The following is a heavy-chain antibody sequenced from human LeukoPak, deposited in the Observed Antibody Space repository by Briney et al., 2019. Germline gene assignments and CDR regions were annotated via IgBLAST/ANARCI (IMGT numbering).Heavy chain of an antibody. J-gene: IGHJ4*02. D-gene: IGHD3-10*01. CDR3: AKEDGSGSYYGGGFDY. CDR1: GFTFDDYA. V-gene: IGHV3-9*01. Sequence: GRSLRLSCAASGFTFDDYAMHWVRQAPGKGLEWVSGITWNSGSIGYADSVQGRFTISRDNAKNSLYLQMNSLRAEDTALYYCAKEDGSGSYYGGGFDYWGQGTLVTVSS. CDR2: ITWNSGSI.